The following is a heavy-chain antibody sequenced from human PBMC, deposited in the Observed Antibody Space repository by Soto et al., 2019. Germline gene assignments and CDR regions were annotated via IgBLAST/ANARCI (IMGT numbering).Heavy chain of an antibody. Sequence: GGSLRLSCAASGFTFSSYGMHWVRQSPGKGLEWVAVIWYDGSNKYYADSVKGRFTISRDNSKNTLYLQMNSLRAEDKAVYYCAKLLGPFDYWGQGTLVTVSS. CDR1: GFTFSSYG. J-gene: IGHJ4*02. V-gene: IGHV3-33*06. CDR3: AKLLGPFDY. CDR2: IWYDGSNK.